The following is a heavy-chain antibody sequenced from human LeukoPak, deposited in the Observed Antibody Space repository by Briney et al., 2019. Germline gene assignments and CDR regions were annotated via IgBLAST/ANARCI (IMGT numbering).Heavy chain of an antibody. CDR3: ARDFRETQRRSMRRYYYYYMDV. Sequence: SQTLSLTCTVSGGSISSDDYYWSRIRQPAGKGLEWIGRVYTSGSTNYNPSLRSRVTISVDTSKNQFSLKLSSVTAPDTAVYYCARDFRETQRRSMRRYYYYYMDVWGKGTTVTVSS. J-gene: IGHJ6*03. D-gene: IGHD3-10*01. CDR1: GGSISSDDYY. V-gene: IGHV4-61*02. CDR2: VYTSGST.